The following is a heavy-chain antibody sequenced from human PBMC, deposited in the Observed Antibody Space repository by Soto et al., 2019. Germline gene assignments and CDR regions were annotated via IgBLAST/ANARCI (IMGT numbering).Heavy chain of an antibody. CDR2: IYYSGST. CDR1: GGSVSSGSYY. Sequence: SETLSLTCTVSGGSVSSGSYYWSWIRQPPGKGLEWIGYIYYSGSTNYNPSLKSRVTISVDTSKNQFSLKLSSVTAADTAVYYCARVDLDYDFWSGTFDYWGQGTLVTVSS. J-gene: IGHJ4*02. CDR3: ARVDLDYDFWSGTFDY. D-gene: IGHD3-3*01. V-gene: IGHV4-61*01.